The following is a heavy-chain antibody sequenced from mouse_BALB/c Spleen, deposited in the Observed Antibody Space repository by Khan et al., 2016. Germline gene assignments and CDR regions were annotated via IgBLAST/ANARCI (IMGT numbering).Heavy chain of an antibody. D-gene: IGHD2-5*01. J-gene: IGHJ4*01. CDR3: SRSYYINYDAMDY. V-gene: IGHV1-9*01. Sequence: QVQLQPSGAELMKPGASVKISCKATGYTFSSYWIEWVKQRPGHGLEWIGEILPGSGTNNYNEKFKGKATFTADTSSNTSYMQLSSLTSEDSAVYSCSRSYYINYDAMDYWGQGTSVTVSS. CDR1: GYTFSSYW. CDR2: ILPGSGTN.